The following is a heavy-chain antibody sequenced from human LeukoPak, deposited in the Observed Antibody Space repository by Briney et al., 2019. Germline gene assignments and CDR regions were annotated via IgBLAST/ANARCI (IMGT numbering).Heavy chain of an antibody. Sequence: GSLKISCKGSGYTFTSYWIGWVRQMPGKGLEWMGIIYPGDSNIRYSPSFQGQVTISADRSISTAYLQWSSLKASDTAMYYCARLAVSSIWSVYFDYWGQGTLVTVSS. J-gene: IGHJ4*02. V-gene: IGHV5-51*01. CDR1: GYTFTSYW. CDR3: ARLAVSSIWSVYFDY. CDR2: IYPGDSNI. D-gene: IGHD6-13*01.